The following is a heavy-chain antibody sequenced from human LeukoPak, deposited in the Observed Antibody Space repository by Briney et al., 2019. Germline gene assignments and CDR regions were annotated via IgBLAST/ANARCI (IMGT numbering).Heavy chain of an antibody. CDR1: GGSISSYY. D-gene: IGHD2-15*01. CDR2: IYYSGST. Sequence: LETLSLTCTVSGGSISSYYWSWIRQPPGKGLEWIGYIYYSGSTNYNPSLKSRVTISVDTSKNQFSLKLSSVTAADTAVYYCARVGGNYDYWGQGTLVTVSS. V-gene: IGHV4-59*01. J-gene: IGHJ4*02. CDR3: ARVGGNYDY.